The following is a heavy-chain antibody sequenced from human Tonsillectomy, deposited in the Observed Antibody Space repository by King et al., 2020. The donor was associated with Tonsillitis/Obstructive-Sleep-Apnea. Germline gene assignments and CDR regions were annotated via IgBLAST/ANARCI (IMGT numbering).Heavy chain of an antibody. J-gene: IGHJ5*02. CDR1: GGSFSGFY. CDR2: INQSGRT. CDR3: ARDEWPQGFDP. D-gene: IGHD3-3*01. Sequence: HVQLQQWGAGVLKSAETLSLTCAVYGGSFSGFYWSWIRQAPGKGLEWIGEINQSGRTNCNPSLKTRVTISLDTSKNQLSLKLSTVTAADTAVYYCARDEWPQGFDPWGQGTLVTVSS. V-gene: IGHV4-34*01.